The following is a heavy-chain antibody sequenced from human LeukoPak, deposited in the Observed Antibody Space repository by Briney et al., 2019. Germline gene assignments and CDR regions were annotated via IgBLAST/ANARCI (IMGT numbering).Heavy chain of an antibody. Sequence: GGSLRLSCAASGFTFNKAWMNWVRQAPGKGLEWVGRIKSKSDAETTDYGTPVKGRFTISRDDSINTVYLQMNSLKTEDTAVYFCIKEGFYTSGWYRGGFDDWGQGTLVTVSS. J-gene: IGHJ4*02. CDR1: GFTFNKAW. CDR2: IKSKSDAETT. CDR3: IKEGFYTSGWYRGGFDD. D-gene: IGHD6-19*01. V-gene: IGHV3-15*07.